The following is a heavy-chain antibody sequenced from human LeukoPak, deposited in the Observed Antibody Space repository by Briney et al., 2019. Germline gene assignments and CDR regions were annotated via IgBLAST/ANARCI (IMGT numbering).Heavy chain of an antibody. Sequence: SETLSLTCTVSGGSISSYYWSWIRQPPGKGLEWIGYIYYSGSTNYSPSLKSRVTISVDTSKNQFSLKLSSVTAADTAVYYCARGRSYGDFFDYWGQGTLVTVSS. CDR2: IYYSGST. V-gene: IGHV4-59*01. CDR1: GGSISSYY. J-gene: IGHJ4*02. D-gene: IGHD3-10*01. CDR3: ARGRSYGDFFDY.